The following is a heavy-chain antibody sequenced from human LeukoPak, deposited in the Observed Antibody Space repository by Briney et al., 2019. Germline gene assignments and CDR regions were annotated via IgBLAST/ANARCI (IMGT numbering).Heavy chain of an antibody. CDR1: GGSISSSSYY. CDR2: IYYSGST. J-gene: IGHJ6*03. CDR3: ARHQGGGWWSDYYYYYMDV. V-gene: IGHV4-39*01. Sequence: SETLSLTCTVSGGSISSSSYYWGWIRQPPGKGLEWIGSIYYSGSTYYNPSLKSRVTISVDTSKNQFSLKLSSVTAADTAVYYCARHQGGGWWSDYYYYYMDVWGKGTTVTISS. D-gene: IGHD6-19*01.